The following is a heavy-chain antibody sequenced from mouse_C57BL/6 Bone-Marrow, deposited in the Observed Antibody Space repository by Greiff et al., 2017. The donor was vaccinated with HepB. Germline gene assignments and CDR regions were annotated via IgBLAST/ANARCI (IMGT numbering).Heavy chain of an antibody. Sequence: EVKLVESGEGLVKPGGSLKLSCAASGFTFSSYAMSWVRQTPEKRLEWVAYISSGGDYIYYADTVKGRFTISRDNARNTLYLQMSSLKSEDTAMYYCTRGGNYYGSSDYWGQGTTLTVSS. CDR2: ISSGGDYI. CDR3: TRGGNYYGSSDY. CDR1: GFTFSSYA. J-gene: IGHJ2*01. D-gene: IGHD1-1*01. V-gene: IGHV5-9-1*02.